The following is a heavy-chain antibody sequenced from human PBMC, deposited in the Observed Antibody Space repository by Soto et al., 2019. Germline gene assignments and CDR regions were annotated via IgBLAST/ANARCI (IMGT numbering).Heavy chain of an antibody. CDR1: GFTFSDYY. J-gene: IGHJ6*02. CDR3: ARVPAPTSIYYYYGMDV. Sequence: GGSLRLSCAASGFTFSDYYMSWIRQAPGKGLEWVSYISSSSSYTNYADSVKGRFTISRDNAKNSLYLQMNSLRAEDTAVYYCARVPAPTSIYYYYGMDVWGQGTTVTVSS. V-gene: IGHV3-11*06. CDR2: ISSSSSYT. D-gene: IGHD2-15*01.